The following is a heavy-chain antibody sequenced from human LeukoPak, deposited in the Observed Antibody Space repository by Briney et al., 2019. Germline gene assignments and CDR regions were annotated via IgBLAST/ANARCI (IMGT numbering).Heavy chain of an antibody. D-gene: IGHD3-3*01. J-gene: IGHJ5*02. Sequence: SETLSLTCTVSGGSISSSSYYWGWIRQPPGKGLEWIGSIYYSGSTYYNPSLKSRVTISVDTSKNQFSLKLSSVTAADTAVYYCARDYDGSWFDPWGQGTLVTVSS. CDR2: IYYSGST. CDR3: ARDYDGSWFDP. CDR1: GGSISSSSYY. V-gene: IGHV4-39*07.